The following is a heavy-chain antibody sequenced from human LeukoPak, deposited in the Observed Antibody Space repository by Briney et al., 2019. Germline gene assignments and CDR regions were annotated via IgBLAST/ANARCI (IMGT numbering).Heavy chain of an antibody. CDR1: GFTFSSYG. D-gene: IGHD3-3*01. CDR2: TRYDGSNK. CDR3: AKDKAISLGSEYYFDY. V-gene: IGHV3-30*02. Sequence: GGSLRLSCAASGFTFSSYGMHWVREAPGKGLEWVAFTRYDGSNKYYADSVKGRFTISRDNSKNTLYLQMNSLRAEDTAVYYCAKDKAISLGSEYYFDYWGQGTLVTVSS. J-gene: IGHJ4*02.